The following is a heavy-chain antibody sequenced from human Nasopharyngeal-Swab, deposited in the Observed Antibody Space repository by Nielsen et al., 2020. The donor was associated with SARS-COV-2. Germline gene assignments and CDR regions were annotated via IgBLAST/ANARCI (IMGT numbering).Heavy chain of an antibody. CDR2: IAHDASNE. D-gene: IGHD4-17*01. J-gene: IGHJ4*02. CDR1: GFILSSYC. V-gene: IGHV3-30*03. CDR3: ARDAPAHYGAFY. Sequence: GGSLRLSCAASGFILSSYCMTWVRQAPGKGLEWVAFIAHDASNEYYGDSVKGRFSISRDSSKHTLYLQMDSLRGEDTAVYYCARDAPAHYGAFYWGRGTLVTVSS.